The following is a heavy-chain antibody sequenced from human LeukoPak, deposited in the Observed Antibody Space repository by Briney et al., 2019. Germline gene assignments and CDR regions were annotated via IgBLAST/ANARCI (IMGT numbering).Heavy chain of an antibody. CDR3: ARSLWRRSTWYPFDY. Sequence: SETLSLTCTVSGASISRYYWSWIRRSPGKGLEWIGYVYDTETTSYNPSLRSRVAMSLYTSTKRFSLRLRSVTAADTAVYYCARSLWRRSTWYPFDYWGQGTLVTVSS. J-gene: IGHJ4*02. CDR1: GASISRYY. CDR2: VYDTETT. D-gene: IGHD6-13*01. V-gene: IGHV4-59*01.